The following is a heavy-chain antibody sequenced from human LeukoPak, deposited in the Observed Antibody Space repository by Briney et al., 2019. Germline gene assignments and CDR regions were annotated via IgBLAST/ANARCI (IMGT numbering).Heavy chain of an antibody. J-gene: IGHJ5*02. D-gene: IGHD3-22*01. CDR3: ARDLYYYDSSGQPGNWFDP. V-gene: IGHV1-18*01. Sequence: ASAKVSCKASGYTFTSYGISWVRQAPGQGLEWMGWISAYNGNTNYAQKLQGRVTMTTDTSTSTAYMELRSLRSDDTAVYYRARDLYYYDSSGQPGNWFDPWGQGTLVTVSS. CDR2: ISAYNGNT. CDR1: GYTFTSYG.